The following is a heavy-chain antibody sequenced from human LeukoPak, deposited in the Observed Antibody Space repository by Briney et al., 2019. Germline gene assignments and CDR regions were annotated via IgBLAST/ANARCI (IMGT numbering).Heavy chain of an antibody. Sequence: SLRLSCSASGFTFGDYAMTWVRQAPGKGLEWVGFIRSKAHGGTVEYAASVKGRFTLSRDNSKSIAYRQMNSLKTADTALYYCTRDVYYSSESWGQGTLVTVSS. J-gene: IGHJ5*02. CDR2: IRSKAHGGTV. CDR1: GFTFGDYA. D-gene: IGHD3-22*01. V-gene: IGHV3-49*04. CDR3: TRDVYYSSES.